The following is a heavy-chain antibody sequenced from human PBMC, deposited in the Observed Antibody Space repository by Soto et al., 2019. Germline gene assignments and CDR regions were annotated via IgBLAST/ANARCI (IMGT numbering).Heavy chain of an antibody. CDR1: GFTLSNIG. D-gene: IGHD2-21*01. J-gene: IGHJ4*02. CDR2: ISAGGNTK. CDR3: AKESGGERYAAYFDL. Sequence: QVQLVESGGGVVQPGTSLRLACAASGFTLSNIGMQWVRQAPGKGLEWVAVISAGGNTKYYADSVKGRFTISRDNSKNTLFLKMNSLITEDTAVYYWAKESGGERYAAYFDLWGQGTLVSVSA. V-gene: IGHV3-30*18.